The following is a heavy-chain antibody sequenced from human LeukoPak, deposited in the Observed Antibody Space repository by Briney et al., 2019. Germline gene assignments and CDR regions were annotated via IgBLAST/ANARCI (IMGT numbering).Heavy chain of an antibody. CDR2: ISSSSSYI. D-gene: IGHD5-18*01. J-gene: IGHJ4*02. CDR3: AKDQSGYSYGYDYFDY. Sequence: SGGSLRLSCAASGFTFSSYSMNWVRQAPGKGLEWVSSISSSSSYIYYADSVKGRFTISRDNSKNTLYLQMNSLRAEDTAVYYCAKDQSGYSYGYDYFDYWGQGTLVTVSS. CDR1: GFTFSSYS. V-gene: IGHV3-21*04.